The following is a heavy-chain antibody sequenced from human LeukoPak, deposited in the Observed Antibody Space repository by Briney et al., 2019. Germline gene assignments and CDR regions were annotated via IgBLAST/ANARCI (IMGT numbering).Heavy chain of an antibody. CDR1: GFTFSNAW. D-gene: IGHD6-13*01. CDR2: IKSKTDGGTT. V-gene: IGHV3-15*01. J-gene: IGHJ3*02. CDR3: TTDIGGAAGTSPKLPYDAFDI. Sequence: GGSLRLSCAASGFTFSNAWMSWVRQAPGKGLEWVGRIKSKTDGGTTDYAAPVKGRFTISRDDSKNTLYLQMNSLKTEDTAVYYCTTDIGGAAGTSPKLPYDAFDIWGQGTMVTVSS.